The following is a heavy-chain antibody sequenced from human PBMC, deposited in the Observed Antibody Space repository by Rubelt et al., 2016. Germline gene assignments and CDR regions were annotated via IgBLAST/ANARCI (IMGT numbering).Heavy chain of an antibody. D-gene: IGHD3-10*01. V-gene: IGHV3-21*02. J-gene: IGHJ4*02. CDR3: VKNGGSGSYYNVPQDY. CDR1: GFTFSIYR. CDR2: ISSVGDYI. Sequence: EIQLVESGGGLVKPGGSLRLSCAASGFTFSIYRMKWVRQAPGKGLEWVSSISSVGDYIYYAGSVRGRFTISRDTSKNMLYLQMSSLRAADTAVYYCVKNGGSGSYYNVPQDYWGQGTLVTVSS.